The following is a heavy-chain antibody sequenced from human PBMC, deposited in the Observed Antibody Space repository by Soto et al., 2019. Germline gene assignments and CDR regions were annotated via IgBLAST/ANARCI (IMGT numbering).Heavy chain of an antibody. CDR3: ARTYSGYDWAVAFDI. CDR2: ISSSGSTI. V-gene: IGHV3-48*03. J-gene: IGHJ3*02. D-gene: IGHD5-12*01. Sequence: GSQILSYTASGFTFSSYEMNWVRPAPGKGLEWVSYISSSGSTIYYADSVKGRFTISRDNAKNSLYLQMNSLRAEDTAVYYCARTYSGYDWAVAFDIWGQGTMVTVSS. CDR1: GFTFSSYE.